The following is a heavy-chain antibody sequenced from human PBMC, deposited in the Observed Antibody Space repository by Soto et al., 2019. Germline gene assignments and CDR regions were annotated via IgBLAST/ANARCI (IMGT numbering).Heavy chain of an antibody. Sequence: PSETLSLTCTVSGGSISSYYWSWIRQPPGKGLEWIGYIYYRESTNYNPSLKSRVTISVDTSKNQFSLKLNSMTAADTAVYYCARGFRWEQYYFDYWGQGTLVTVS. D-gene: IGHD1-26*01. J-gene: IGHJ4*02. CDR3: ARGFRWEQYYFDY. CDR1: GGSISSYY. CDR2: IYYREST. V-gene: IGHV4-59*08.